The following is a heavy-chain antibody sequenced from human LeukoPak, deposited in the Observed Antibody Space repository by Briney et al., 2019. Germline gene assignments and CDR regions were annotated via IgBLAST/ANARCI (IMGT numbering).Heavy chain of an antibody. CDR1: GESMNTYH. CDR3: ARAPNWNGLFDY. CDR2: MNYSGST. V-gene: IGHV4-59*01. D-gene: IGHD1-1*01. Sequence: SETLSLTCTLSGESMNTYHWNWIRQPPGKGLERIGYMNYSGSTNYNPSLKSRVTISVDTSKNQFSLKLSSTTAADTAVYYCARAPNWNGLFDYWGQGTLATVSS. J-gene: IGHJ4*02.